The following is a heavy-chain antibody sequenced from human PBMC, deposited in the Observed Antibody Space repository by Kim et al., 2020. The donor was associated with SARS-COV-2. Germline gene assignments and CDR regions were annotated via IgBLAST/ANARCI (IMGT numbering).Heavy chain of an antibody. CDR2: INPNSGGT. D-gene: IGHD3-10*01. Sequence: ASVKVSCKASGYTFTGYYMHWVRQAPGQGLEWMGRINPNSGGTNYAQKFQGRVTMTRDTSISTAYMELSRLRSDDTAVYYCARGVRGTQLAIDYWGQGTLVTVSS. V-gene: IGHV1-2*06. CDR1: GYTFTGYY. J-gene: IGHJ4*02. CDR3: ARGVRGTQLAIDY.